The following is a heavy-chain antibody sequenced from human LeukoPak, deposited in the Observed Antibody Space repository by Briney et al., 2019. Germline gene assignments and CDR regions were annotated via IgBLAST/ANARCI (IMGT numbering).Heavy chain of an antibody. CDR3: ARGDSSGWYGFDY. CDR1: GFTFSDAW. J-gene: IGHJ4*02. V-gene: IGHV3-21*01. D-gene: IGHD6-19*01. CDR2: ISSSSSYI. Sequence: GGSLRLSCEGSGFTFSDAWMNWVRQAPGKGLEWVSSISSSSSYIYYADSVKGRFTISRDNAKNSLYLQMNSLRAEDTAVYYCARGDSSGWYGFDYWGQGTLVTVSS.